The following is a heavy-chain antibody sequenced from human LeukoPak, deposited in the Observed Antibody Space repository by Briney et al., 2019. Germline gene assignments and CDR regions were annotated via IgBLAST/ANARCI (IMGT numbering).Heavy chain of an antibody. V-gene: IGHV3-9*01. CDR3: AKGGTDQLPGDYFDY. J-gene: IGHJ4*02. CDR1: GFTFDDYA. Sequence: PGGSLRLSCAASGFTFDDYAMHWVRQAPGKGLEWVPGISWNSGSIGYADSVKGRFTISRDNAKNSLYLQMNSLRAEDTALYYCAKGGTDQLPGDYFDYWGQGTLVTVSS. CDR2: ISWNSGSI. D-gene: IGHD2-2*01.